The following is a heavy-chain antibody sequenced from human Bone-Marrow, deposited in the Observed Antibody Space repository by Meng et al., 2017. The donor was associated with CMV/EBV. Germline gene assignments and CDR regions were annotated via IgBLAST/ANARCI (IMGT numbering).Heavy chain of an antibody. V-gene: IGHV1-2*02. Sequence: ASVKVSCKTSGHTFTNYYIHWVRQAPGQGLEWMGWINPNSGGTKYAQKFQGRVTMTRDTSISTAHMDLSRLRGDDTAVYYCARGRGGSSSALLGYWGQGTLVTVSS. CDR2: INPNSGGT. J-gene: IGHJ4*02. CDR1: GHTFTNYY. D-gene: IGHD6-6*01. CDR3: ARGRGGSSSALLGY.